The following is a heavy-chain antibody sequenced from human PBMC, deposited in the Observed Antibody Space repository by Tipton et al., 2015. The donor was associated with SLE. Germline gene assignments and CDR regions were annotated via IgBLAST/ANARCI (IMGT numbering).Heavy chain of an antibody. CDR1: GFTFSSYW. CDR2: INSDGSST. CDR3: AKDIPLEWFPFDAFDI. V-gene: IGHV3-74*01. D-gene: IGHD3-3*01. Sequence: SLRLSCAASGFTFSSYWMHWVRQAPGKGLVWVSRINSDGSSTSYADSVKGQFTISRDNSKNTLYLQMNSLRAEDTAVYYCAKDIPLEWFPFDAFDIWGQGTMVTVSS. J-gene: IGHJ3*02.